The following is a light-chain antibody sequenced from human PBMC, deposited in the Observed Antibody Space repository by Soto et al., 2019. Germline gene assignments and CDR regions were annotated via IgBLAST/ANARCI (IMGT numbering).Light chain of an antibody. CDR2: GAS. CDR3: QQSYSTPWT. V-gene: IGKV1-39*01. J-gene: IGKJ1*01. CDR1: QSISHY. Sequence: DIQMTQSPSSLSAAAGDRVTITCRASQSISHYLNWYQQKPGKAPKLLLYGASTLQSGVPSRFSGSGSGTDFTLAIDILQPEDFATYYCQQSYSTPWTFGQGTKVEIK.